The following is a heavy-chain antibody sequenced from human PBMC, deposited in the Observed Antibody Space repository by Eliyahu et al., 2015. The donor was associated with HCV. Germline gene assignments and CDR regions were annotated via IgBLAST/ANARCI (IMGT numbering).Heavy chain of an antibody. J-gene: IGHJ6*02. D-gene: IGHD3-10*01. Sequence: QVQLVQSGAEVKKPGASVKVSCKASGYTFTGYYMHWVRQAPGQGLEWMGWINPNSGDTNYAQKFQGRVTVTRDTSISTAYMELNRLRSDDTAVYYCARAGSGSYYSGVRGYYYYYGMDVWGQGTTVTVSS. CDR3: ARAGSGSYYSGVRGYYYYYGMDV. CDR2: INPNSGDT. CDR1: GYTFTGYY. V-gene: IGHV1-2*02.